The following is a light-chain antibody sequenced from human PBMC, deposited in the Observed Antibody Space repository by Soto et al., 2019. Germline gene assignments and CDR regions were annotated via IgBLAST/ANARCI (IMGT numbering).Light chain of an antibody. CDR2: EVS. J-gene: IGLJ1*01. V-gene: IGLV2-14*01. Sequence: QSAQTQPASVSGTTGQSITISCTGTSGDIGTYHYVSWFQQHPGKAPKLIIHEVSHRPSGVSTRFSGSKSGTTASLTISGLQAEDEADYYCSSYRKSNTFVFGTGTKVTVL. CDR3: SSYRKSNTFV. CDR1: SGDIGTYHY.